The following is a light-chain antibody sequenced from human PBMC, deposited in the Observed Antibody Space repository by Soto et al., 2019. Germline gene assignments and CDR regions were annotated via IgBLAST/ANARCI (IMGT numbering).Light chain of an antibody. CDR1: QSVSSY. CDR3: HQYGTFPIT. CDR2: DAS. J-gene: IGKJ5*01. V-gene: IGKV3-11*01. Sequence: IVLTQSPATLSLSPGERATLSCRASQSVSSYLAWYQQKPGQAPRLLIYDASNRATGIPARFSGSGSGTDFTLTISRLEPEDFAVYFCHQYGTFPITFGQGTRLEIK.